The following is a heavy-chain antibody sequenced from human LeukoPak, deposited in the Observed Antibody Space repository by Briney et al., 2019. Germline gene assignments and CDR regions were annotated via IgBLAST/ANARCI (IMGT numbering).Heavy chain of an antibody. CDR1: GGSFSGYY. V-gene: IGHV4-34*01. D-gene: IGHD3-16*02. CDR2: INHSGST. CDR3: ASRGGITFGGVIEKDY. J-gene: IGHJ4*02. Sequence: PSETLSLTCAVYGGSFSGYYWSWIRQPPGKGLEWIGEINHSGSTNYNPSLKSRVTISADTSKNQFSLKLSSVTAADTAVYYCASRGGITFGGVIEKDYWGQGTLVTVSS.